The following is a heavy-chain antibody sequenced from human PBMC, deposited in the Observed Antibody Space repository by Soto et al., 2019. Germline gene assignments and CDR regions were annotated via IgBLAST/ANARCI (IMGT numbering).Heavy chain of an antibody. CDR2: INPNSGGT. D-gene: IGHD3-3*02. Sequence: ASVKVSCKASGYTFTGYYMHWVRQAPGQGLEWMGWINPNSGGTNYAQKFQGWVTMARDTSISTAYMELSRLRSDDTAVYYSGREGQFWSGDYFACDIWGQGTMVTVS. V-gene: IGHV1-2*04. J-gene: IGHJ3*02. CDR1: GYTFTGYY. CDR3: GREGQFWSGDYFACDI.